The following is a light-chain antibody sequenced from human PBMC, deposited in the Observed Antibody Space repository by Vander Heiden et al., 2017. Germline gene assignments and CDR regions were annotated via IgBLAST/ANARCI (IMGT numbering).Light chain of an antibody. J-gene: IGLJ2*01. Sequence: YVLTPPPSVSVAPGQMAPIACRGHHIVSKCVHWYQQKAGQAPVLVGVDDGDRPSGIPERFSGSNSENMATLTISGVEAGDEADFYCQVWDRSSEHPVVFGGGTKLTVL. CDR2: DDG. V-gene: IGLV3-21*02. CDR1: HIVSKC. CDR3: QVWDRSSEHPVV.